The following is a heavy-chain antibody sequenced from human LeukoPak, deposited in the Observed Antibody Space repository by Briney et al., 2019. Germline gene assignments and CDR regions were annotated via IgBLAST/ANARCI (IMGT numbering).Heavy chain of an antibody. CDR2: IRYDGSNK. D-gene: IGHD3-10*01. V-gene: IGHV3-30*02. CDR3: AKDRLWYFDY. Sequence: GGSLRLSGAAPGFTFSSYAMPWVRRAPGKGLEWVAFIRYDGSNKYYADSVKGRFTISRDNSKNTLYLQMNSLRAEDTAVYYCAKDRLWYFDYWGQGTLVTVSS. J-gene: IGHJ4*02. CDR1: GFTFSSYA.